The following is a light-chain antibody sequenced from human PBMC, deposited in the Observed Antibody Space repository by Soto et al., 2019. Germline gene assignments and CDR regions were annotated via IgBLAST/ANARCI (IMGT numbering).Light chain of an antibody. Sequence: DIQMTQSPSTLSASVGDRVTITCRASQSISSWLAWYQQKPGKAPKLLIYDASSLESGVPSRFSGSGSGTEFILTISSLQSDDFATYCCQQYNSFTWTFGQGTKVEIK. V-gene: IGKV1-5*01. J-gene: IGKJ1*01. CDR2: DAS. CDR1: QSISSW. CDR3: QQYNSFTWT.